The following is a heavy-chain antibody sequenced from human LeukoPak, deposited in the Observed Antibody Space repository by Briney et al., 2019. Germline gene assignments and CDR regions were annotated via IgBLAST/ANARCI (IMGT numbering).Heavy chain of an antibody. V-gene: IGHV3-30*18. CDR1: GFTFSSYG. CDR2: ISYDGSNK. J-gene: IGHJ4*02. D-gene: IGHD5-12*01. CDR3: AKWANSGYGYFDY. Sequence: GGSLKLSCAAYGFTFSSYGMHWVRQAPGKGLEWVAVISYDGSNKYYADSVKGRFTISRDNSKNTLYLQMNSLRAEDTAVYYCAKWANSGYGYFDYWGQGTLVTVSS.